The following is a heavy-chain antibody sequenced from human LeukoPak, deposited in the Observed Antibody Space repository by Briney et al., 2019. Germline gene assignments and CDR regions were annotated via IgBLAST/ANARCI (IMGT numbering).Heavy chain of an antibody. V-gene: IGHV3-7*01. CDR2: IKRDGSEK. CDR3: ARSRSAGY. CDR1: GFIFSNYW. J-gene: IGHJ4*02. Sequence: PGGSLRLSCAASGFIFSNYWMSWVRQAPGKGLEWVANIKRDGSEKYYVDSVKGRFTISRDNAKNSLYLQMDSLRAEDTAVYYCARSRSAGYWGQGTLVTVSS.